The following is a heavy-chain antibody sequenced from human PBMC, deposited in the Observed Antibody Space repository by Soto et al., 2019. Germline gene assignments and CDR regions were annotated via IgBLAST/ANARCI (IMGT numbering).Heavy chain of an antibody. CDR3: ARQWLGSGWPHGGVDY. D-gene: IGHD6-19*01. J-gene: IGHJ4*02. CDR2: IYPGDSDT. CDR1: GYSFTSYW. V-gene: IGHV5-51*01. Sequence: GESLKISCKGSGYSFTSYWIGWVRQMPGKGLEVVGIIYPGDSDTRYSPSFQGQVPTTADKSITPAYLQWSSLKASDTAMYYCARQWLGSGWPHGGVDYWGQGTLVTVSS.